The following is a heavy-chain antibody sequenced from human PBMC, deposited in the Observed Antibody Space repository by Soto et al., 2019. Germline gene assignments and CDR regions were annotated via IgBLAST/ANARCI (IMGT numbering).Heavy chain of an antibody. V-gene: IGHV3-13*01. J-gene: IGHJ3*02. Sequence: GGSLRLSCAASGFTFSSYDMHWVRQATGKGLEWVSAIGTAGDTYYPGSVKGRFTISRENAKNSLYLQMNSLRAGDTAVYYCARGPGWFGESRGDAFDIWGQGTMVTVSS. CDR1: GFTFSSYD. CDR3: ARGPGWFGESRGDAFDI. D-gene: IGHD3-10*01. CDR2: IGTAGDT.